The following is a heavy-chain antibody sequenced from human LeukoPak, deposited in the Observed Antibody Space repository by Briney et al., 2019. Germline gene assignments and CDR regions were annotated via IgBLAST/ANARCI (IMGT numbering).Heavy chain of an antibody. CDR2: INPNSGGT. D-gene: IGHD2-2*02. CDR1: GYTFTGYY. J-gene: IGHJ4*02. Sequence: ASVKVSCKASGYTFTGYYMHWVRQAPGQGLEWMGWINPNSGGTNYAQKFQGRVTMTRDTSISTAYMELSRLRSDDTAVYYCARDVGHEIPTNFDYWGQGTLVTVSS. CDR3: ARDVGHEIPTNFDY. V-gene: IGHV1-2*02.